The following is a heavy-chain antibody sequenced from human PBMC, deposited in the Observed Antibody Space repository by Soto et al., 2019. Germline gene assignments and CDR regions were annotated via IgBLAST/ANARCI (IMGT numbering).Heavy chain of an antibody. J-gene: IGHJ4*02. Sequence: ASVKVSCKPSGYPFTDLYIHWVRQAPGLGLEWMGWIDPRSGASRKTQRFQGRFTMARDTSTNTVYMELSSLRSDDTAVYFCARDNYGHLDYWGQGTLVTVSS. V-gene: IGHV1-2*02. CDR2: IDPRSGAS. CDR1: GYPFTDLY. D-gene: IGHD3-10*01. CDR3: ARDNYGHLDY.